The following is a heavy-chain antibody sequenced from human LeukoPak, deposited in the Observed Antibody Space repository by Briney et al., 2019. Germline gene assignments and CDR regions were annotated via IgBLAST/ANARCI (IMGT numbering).Heavy chain of an antibody. V-gene: IGHV4-31*03. Sequence: SETLSLICTVSGGSISSGGYYWSWIRQHPGKGLEWIGYIYYSGSTYYNPSLKSRVTISVDTSKNQFSLKLSSVTAADTAVYYCARGRKDYDFWSGSVNWFDPWGQGTLVTVSS. J-gene: IGHJ5*02. CDR2: IYYSGST. CDR3: ARGRKDYDFWSGSVNWFDP. CDR1: GGSISSGGYY. D-gene: IGHD3-3*01.